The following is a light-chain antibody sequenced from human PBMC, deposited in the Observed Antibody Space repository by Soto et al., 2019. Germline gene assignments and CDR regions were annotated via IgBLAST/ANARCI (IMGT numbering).Light chain of an antibody. J-gene: IGLJ3*02. CDR1: SSNIGARYN. Sequence: QSVLTQPPSVSGAPGQRVTISCTGSSSNIGARYNVHWYQQLPGTAPRLLIYGDSNRPSGVPDRFSGSKSGTSASLAITGLPAEDEADYYCQSYDSSLSGVVFGAGTKLTVL. CDR3: QSYDSSLSGVV. V-gene: IGLV1-40*01. CDR2: GDS.